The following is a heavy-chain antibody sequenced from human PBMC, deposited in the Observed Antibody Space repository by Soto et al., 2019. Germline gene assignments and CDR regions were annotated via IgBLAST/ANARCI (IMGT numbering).Heavy chain of an antibody. V-gene: IGHV1-69*02. D-gene: IGHD2-21*01. Sequence: QVQLVQSGAEVRKPGSSVKVSCKDSGGTFCNYSMFWVRKAPGQGLEWMGRIIPMLGIRNYAQRFKDRVTITADKSTATAHMELSSLRSEDTALYYCTIGSWSGEVFEIWGQGTMVTVSS. CDR2: IIPMLGIR. CDR3: TIGSWSGEVFEI. CDR1: GGTFCNYS. J-gene: IGHJ3*02.